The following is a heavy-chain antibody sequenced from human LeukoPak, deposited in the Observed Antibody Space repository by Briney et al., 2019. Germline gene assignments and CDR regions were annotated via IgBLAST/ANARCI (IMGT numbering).Heavy chain of an antibody. D-gene: IGHD3-9*01. CDR1: GHTFTGYY. CDR2: INPNTGGT. Sequence: ASVKVSCKTSGHTFTGYYVHWVRQTPGQGLEWMGWINPNTGGTNYAQNFQGRVTMTRDTSIYTAYMELSSLTSDDTAVYFCARHHPGYDLTGYYLGYWGQGTLVTVSS. V-gene: IGHV1-2*02. CDR3: ARHHPGYDLTGYYLGY. J-gene: IGHJ4*02.